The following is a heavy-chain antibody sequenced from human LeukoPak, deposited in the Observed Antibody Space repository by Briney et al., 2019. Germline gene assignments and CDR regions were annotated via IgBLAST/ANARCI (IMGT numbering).Heavy chain of an antibody. Sequence: GGSLRLSCAASGFTVSSNYMSWVRQAPGKGLEWVSVIYSGGSTYYADSVKGRFTISRDNSKNTLYLQMNSLRAEDTAVYHCASGVYCTNGVCYGPWGQGTLVTVSS. CDR2: IYSGGST. J-gene: IGHJ5*02. CDR3: ASGVYCTNGVCYGP. CDR1: GFTVSSNY. V-gene: IGHV3-66*01. D-gene: IGHD2-8*01.